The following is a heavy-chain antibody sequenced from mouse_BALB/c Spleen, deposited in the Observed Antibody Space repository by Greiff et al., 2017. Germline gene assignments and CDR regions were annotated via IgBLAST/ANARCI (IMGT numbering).Heavy chain of an antibody. CDR3: ARGADGYDVLFAY. J-gene: IGHJ3*01. V-gene: IGHV3-2*02. CDR2: ISYSGST. Sequence: EVQRVESGPGLVKPSQSLSLTCTVTGYSITSDYAWNWIRQFPGNKLEWMGYISYSGSTSYNPSLKSRISITRDTSKNQFFLQLNSVTTEDTATYYCARGADGYDVLFAYWGQGTLVTVSA. CDR1: GYSITSDYA. D-gene: IGHD2-2*01.